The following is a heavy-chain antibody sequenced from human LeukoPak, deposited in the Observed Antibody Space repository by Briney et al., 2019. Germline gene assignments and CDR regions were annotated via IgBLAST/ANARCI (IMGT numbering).Heavy chain of an antibody. V-gene: IGHV3-15*01. J-gene: IGHJ5*02. CDR3: ITWRWFDP. CDR2: IKSKTDGGTA. CDR1: GFTFSNTW. Sequence: GGSLRLSCAASGFTFSNTWMSWVRQAPGKGLEWVGRIKSKTDGGTADYAAPGKGRFTISRDDSKNTMYLQMNSLKTEDTAVYYCITWRWFDPWGQGTLVTVSS.